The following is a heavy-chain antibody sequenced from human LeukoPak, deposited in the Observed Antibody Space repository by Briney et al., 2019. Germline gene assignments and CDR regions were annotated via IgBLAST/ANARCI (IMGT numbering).Heavy chain of an antibody. CDR2: ISGSGSST. CDR1: GFTFTHYA. V-gene: IGHV3-23*01. D-gene: IGHD1-1*01. J-gene: IGHJ5*02. Sequence: GGSLRLSCAASGFTFTHYALSWVRQAPGKGLEWVAAISGSGSSTYYADSVKGRFTISRDNSKNTLFLQMNSLRAEDTAVYYCAKAMTTVPPFDPWGQGTLVTVSS. CDR3: AKAMTTVPPFDP.